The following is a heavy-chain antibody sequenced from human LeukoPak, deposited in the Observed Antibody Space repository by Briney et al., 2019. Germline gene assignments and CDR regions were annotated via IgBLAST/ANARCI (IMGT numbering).Heavy chain of an antibody. D-gene: IGHD1-26*01. CDR1: GGSFSGYY. CDR2: SYYSGST. V-gene: IGHV4-59*08. J-gene: IGHJ4*02. CDR3: ARHPYSGGNYPFGS. Sequence: SETLSLTCAVHGGSFSGYYWSWIRQPPGKGLEWIGYSYYSGSTSYSPSLKSRVTISVDTSKNQFSLKLSSVTAADTAIYYCARHPYSGGNYPFGSWGQGILVTVSS.